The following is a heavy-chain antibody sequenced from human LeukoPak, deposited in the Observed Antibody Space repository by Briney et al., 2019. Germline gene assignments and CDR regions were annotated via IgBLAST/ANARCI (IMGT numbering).Heavy chain of an antibody. D-gene: IGHD5-12*01. V-gene: IGHV3-53*01. CDR1: GFTVSSNY. Sequence: PGGPLRLSCAASGFTVSSNYMSWVRQAPGKGLEWVSVIYSGGSTYYADSVKGRFTISRDNSKNTLYLQMNSLRAEDMVVYYCAKNSGYDNTLFDYWGQGTLVTVSS. J-gene: IGHJ4*02. CDR3: AKNSGYDNTLFDY. CDR2: IYSGGST.